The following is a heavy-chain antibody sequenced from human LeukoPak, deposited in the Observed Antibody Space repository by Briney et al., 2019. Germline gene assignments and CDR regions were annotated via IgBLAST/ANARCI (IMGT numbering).Heavy chain of an antibody. J-gene: IGHJ4*02. V-gene: IGHV3-48*04. D-gene: IGHD3-22*01. CDR2: ISSSSSTI. Sequence: GGSLRLSCAASGFTFSSYSMNWVRQAPGKGLEWVSYISSSSSTIYYADSVKGRFTISRDNAKNSLYLQMNSLRAEDTAVYYCARSPIDSSPWGFDYWGQGTLVTVSS. CDR3: ARSPIDSSPWGFDY. CDR1: GFTFSSYS.